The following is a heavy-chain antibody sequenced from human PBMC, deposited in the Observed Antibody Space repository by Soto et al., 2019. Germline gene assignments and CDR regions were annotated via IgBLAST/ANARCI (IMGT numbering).Heavy chain of an antibody. D-gene: IGHD3-10*01. CDR3: ARIGPMVRGVIGHAFDS. CDR1: GGSISSYY. J-gene: IGHJ3*02. V-gene: IGHV4-59*01. CDR2: IYYSGST. Sequence: QVQLEESGPGLVKPSETLSLTCTVSGGSISSYYWSWIRQPPGKGLEWIGYIYYSGSTNYNPPLKRRVTILVDTSKNQFSLKLSSVNAADTAVYYCARIGPMVRGVIGHAFDSWGQGTMVTVSS.